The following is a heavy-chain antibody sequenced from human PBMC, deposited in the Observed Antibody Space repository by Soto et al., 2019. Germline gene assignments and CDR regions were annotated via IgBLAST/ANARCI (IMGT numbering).Heavy chain of an antibody. CDR3: ARGFGQTPYYYYGMDV. J-gene: IGHJ6*02. D-gene: IGHD3-16*01. Sequence: GASVKVSCKASGGTFSSYAISWVQQAPGQGLEWMGGIIPIFGTANYAQKFQGRVTITADESTSTAYMELSSLRSEDTAVYYCARGFGQTPYYYYGMDVWGQGTTVTVSS. CDR2: IIPIFGTA. V-gene: IGHV1-69*13. CDR1: GGTFSSYA.